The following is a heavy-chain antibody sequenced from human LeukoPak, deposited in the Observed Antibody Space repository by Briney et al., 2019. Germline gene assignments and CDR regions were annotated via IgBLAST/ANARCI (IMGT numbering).Heavy chain of an antibody. D-gene: IGHD4-23*01. CDR2: IYYSGRT. Sequence: GSLRLSCAASGFTFSSYAMSWVRQAPGKGLEWIGYIYYSGRTDYNPSLKSRVIISVDTSKNQFSPKLSSVTAADTAVYYCARSGRLRWRQGHHDNWFDPWGQGTLVTVSS. CDR1: GFTFSSYA. CDR3: ARSGRLRWRQGHHDNWFDP. V-gene: IGHV4-59*01. J-gene: IGHJ5*02.